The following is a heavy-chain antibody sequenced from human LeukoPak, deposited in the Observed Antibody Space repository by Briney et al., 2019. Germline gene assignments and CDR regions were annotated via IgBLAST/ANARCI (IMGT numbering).Heavy chain of an antibody. CDR2: IYYSGST. CDR3: ARGDPRGYFDY. Sequence: WETLSLTCTVSGGSISSYYWSWIRQPPGKGLEWIGYIYYSGSTNYNPSLKSRVTMSVDTSKNQFSLKLSSVTAADTAVYYCARGDPRGYFDYWGQGTLVTVSS. V-gene: IGHV4-59*12. D-gene: IGHD2-21*02. J-gene: IGHJ4*02. CDR1: GGSISSYY.